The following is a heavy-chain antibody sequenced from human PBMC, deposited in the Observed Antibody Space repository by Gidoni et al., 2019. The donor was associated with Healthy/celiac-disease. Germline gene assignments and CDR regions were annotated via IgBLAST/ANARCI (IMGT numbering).Heavy chain of an antibody. D-gene: IGHD2-2*01. Sequence: EVQLVESGGGLVQPGGSLRLSCAASGFPFSSYWMLWARQAPGTGLVWVSRINGKGSGTSYANCVKGRFNISRDNDKNMLYLQMNSLRAEDTAMYYCARAQAPFPYCSSTGCYADWFDHWGQGTLVTVSS. J-gene: IGHJ5*02. V-gene: IGHV3-74*01. CDR3: ARAQAPFPYCSSTGCYADWFDH. CDR1: GFPFSSYW. CDR2: INGKGSGT.